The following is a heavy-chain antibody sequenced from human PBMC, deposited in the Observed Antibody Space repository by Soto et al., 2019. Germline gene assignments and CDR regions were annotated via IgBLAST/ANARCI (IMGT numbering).Heavy chain of an antibody. CDR2: TYYRSRWYN. CDR1: DDSVSSNSAA. CDR3: ARGSSTRFDS. J-gene: IGHJ5*01. D-gene: IGHD5-12*01. V-gene: IGHV6-1*01. Sequence: SQTLSLTCAISDDSVSSNSAAWNWIRQSPSRGLEWLGRTYYRSRWYNDYALSVKSRITINPDTSKNQFSLQLKSVTPEDTAVYICARGSSTRFDSWGRGTLVTVSS.